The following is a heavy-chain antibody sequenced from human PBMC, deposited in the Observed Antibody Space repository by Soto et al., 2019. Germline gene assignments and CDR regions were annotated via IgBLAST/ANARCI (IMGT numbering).Heavy chain of an antibody. Sequence: PGGSLRLSCAASGFTFSNYAMSWVRQAPGKGLEWVSVISGSGGSTFYADSVKGRFTISRDNSKNTMYLQMNSLRDEDTAVYYCAKNSYGDSWNFGLDVWGQGTTVTVSS. CDR2: ISGSGGST. D-gene: IGHD4-17*01. J-gene: IGHJ6*02. V-gene: IGHV3-23*01. CDR1: GFTFSNYA. CDR3: AKNSYGDSWNFGLDV.